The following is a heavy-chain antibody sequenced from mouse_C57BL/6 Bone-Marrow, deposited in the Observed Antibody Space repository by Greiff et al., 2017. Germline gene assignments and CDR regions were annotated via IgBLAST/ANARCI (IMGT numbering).Heavy chain of an antibody. V-gene: IGHV2-2*01. Sequence: QVQLQQSGPGLVQPSQSLSITCTVSGFSLTSYGVHWVRQSPGKGLEWLGVIWSGGSTDYNAAFISRLSISKDNSKSQVFFKMNSLQADDTAIYYCARKDYGSSPSRYFDVWGTGTTVTVSS. CDR3: ARKDYGSSPSRYFDV. D-gene: IGHD1-1*01. J-gene: IGHJ1*03. CDR2: IWSGGST. CDR1: GFSLTSYG.